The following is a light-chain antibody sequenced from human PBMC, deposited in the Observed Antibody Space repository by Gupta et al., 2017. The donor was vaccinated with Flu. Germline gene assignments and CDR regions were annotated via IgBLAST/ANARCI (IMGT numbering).Light chain of an antibody. CDR3: AGWDDSLSAWV. V-gene: IGLV1-47*01. CDR2: RNI. J-gene: IGLJ3*02. CDR1: SSNIGSNF. Sequence: QSVLTQPLSASRTPGQRVPMSFSGSSSNIGSNFVYWYQQRPGTAPTLLIYRNIQRPSGVPDRFSGSKSGTSASLAISGLRSEDEADYYCAGWDDSLSAWVFGGGTKLTVL.